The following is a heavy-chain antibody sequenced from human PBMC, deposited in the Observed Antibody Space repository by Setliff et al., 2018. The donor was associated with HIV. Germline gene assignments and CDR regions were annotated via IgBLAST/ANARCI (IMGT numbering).Heavy chain of an antibody. CDR1: GFSLSNTRMG. Sequence: SGPTLVNPTETLTLTCTVSGFSLSNTRMGVSWIRQPPGKALEWLAHIFPNDEKSYSASLKSRVTISEDTSKSQVVLTLTNMDPLDIATYFCARYNFRRGYWDYFDYWGQGTHVTVSS. CDR3: ARYNFRRGYWDYFDY. CDR2: IFPNDEK. D-gene: IGHD3-3*01. V-gene: IGHV2-26*01. J-gene: IGHJ4*02.